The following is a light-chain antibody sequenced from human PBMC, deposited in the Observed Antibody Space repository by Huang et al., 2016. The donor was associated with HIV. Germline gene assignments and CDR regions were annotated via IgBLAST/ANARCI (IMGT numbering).Light chain of an antibody. CDR1: QSLLHSNGYNY. J-gene: IGKJ4*01. CDR2: LGS. V-gene: IGKV2-28*01. CDR3: MQVLQTPLT. Sequence: DIVMTQSPPSLPVTPGEPASISCRSSQSLLHSNGYNYLDWYLQKPVQSTQLLIYLGSNRASGVPDRFSGSESGTDFTLKISRVEAEDVGVYYCMQVLQTPLTFGGGTKVEIK.